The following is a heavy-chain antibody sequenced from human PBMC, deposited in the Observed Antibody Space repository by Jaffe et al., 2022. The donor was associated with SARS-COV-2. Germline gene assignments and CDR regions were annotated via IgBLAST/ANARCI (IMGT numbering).Heavy chain of an antibody. CDR2: INPNSGGT. CDR3: ARGYGKDGYNHRQIYYYYGMDV. CDR1: GYTFTGYY. V-gene: IGHV1-2*06. D-gene: IGHD5-12*01. J-gene: IGHJ6*02. Sequence: QVQLVQSGAEVKKPGASVKVSCKASGYTFTGYYMHWVRQAPGQGLEWMGRINPNSGGTNYAQKFQGRVTMTRDTSISTAYMELSRLRSDDTAVYYCARGYGKDGYNHRQIYYYYGMDVWGQGTTVTVSS.